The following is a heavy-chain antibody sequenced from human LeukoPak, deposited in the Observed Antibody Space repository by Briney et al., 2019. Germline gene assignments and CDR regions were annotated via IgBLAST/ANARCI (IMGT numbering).Heavy chain of an antibody. D-gene: IGHD6-13*01. CDR2: IYFSGST. J-gene: IGHJ2*01. V-gene: IGHV4-39*07. CDR3: ARDVAAADYWYFDL. Sequence: SETLSLTCSVSGGSIRSSSYYWGWIRQPPGKGLEWIGSIYFSGSTHYNPSLKSRVTMLVDTSKNQFSLKLSSVTAADTAVYYCARDVAAADYWYFDLWGRGTLVTVSS. CDR1: GGSIRSSSYY.